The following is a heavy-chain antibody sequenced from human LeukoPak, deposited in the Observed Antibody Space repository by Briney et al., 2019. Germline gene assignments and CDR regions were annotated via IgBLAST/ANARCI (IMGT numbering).Heavy chain of an antibody. CDR2: MQYDGSDK. CDR1: GFSFNNYG. CDR3: ATHEYSELRYFHWSTNE. D-gene: IGHD3-9*01. Sequence: GGSLRLSCAASGFSFNNYGIHWVRKAQAQGLERVSFMQYDGSDKFYADSVKGRFTISRDNSKNTVYLQMNSLRTEDTAVYFCATHEYSELRYFHWSTNEWGQGTLVTVSS. J-gene: IGHJ4*02. V-gene: IGHV3-30*02.